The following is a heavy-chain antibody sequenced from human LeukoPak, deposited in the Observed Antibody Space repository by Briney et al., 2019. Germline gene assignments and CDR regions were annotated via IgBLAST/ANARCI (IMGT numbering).Heavy chain of an antibody. CDR3: ARTYNPDY. V-gene: IGHV3-30*02. CDR1: GFTFSSTG. D-gene: IGHD1-14*01. J-gene: IGHJ4*02. CDR2: IRYDGNNK. Sequence: GGSLRLSCTASGFTFSSTGMHWVRQAPGKGLEWVSYIRYDGNNKYYGDSVKGRLTVSRDNSKNTLYLQMNSPGVEDTAVYYCARTYNPDYWGQGTLVTVSS.